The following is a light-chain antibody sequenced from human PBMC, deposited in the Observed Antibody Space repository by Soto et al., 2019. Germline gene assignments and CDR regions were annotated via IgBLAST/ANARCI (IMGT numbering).Light chain of an antibody. Sequence: QMTQSPSTLSASVGDRVTITCRASQSIRSWLAWYQQKPGQAPKVLIYDASTLQSGVPSRFSGSGSGTEFTLTISSLQPDDFATYYCQQYNSVPWMFGRGTKVEIK. J-gene: IGKJ1*01. CDR2: DAS. CDR1: QSIRSW. CDR3: QQYNSVPWM. V-gene: IGKV1-5*01.